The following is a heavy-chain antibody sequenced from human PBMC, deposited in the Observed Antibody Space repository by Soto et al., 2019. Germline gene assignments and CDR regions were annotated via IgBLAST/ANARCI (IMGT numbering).Heavy chain of an antibody. D-gene: IGHD3-3*01. CDR1: GFTFSSYA. Sequence: GGSLRLSCAASGFTFSSYAMHRVRQALGKGLEGVAVISYDGINKYYADSVKGRFTISRDNSKNTLYLQMNSLRAEDTAVHYWPRHLMSFGVVIPSFPENTFYCYGMDVWGQGTTVAVSS. J-gene: IGHJ6*02. V-gene: IGHV3-30*01. CDR2: ISYDGINK. CDR3: PRHLMSFGVVIPSFPENTFYCYGMDV.